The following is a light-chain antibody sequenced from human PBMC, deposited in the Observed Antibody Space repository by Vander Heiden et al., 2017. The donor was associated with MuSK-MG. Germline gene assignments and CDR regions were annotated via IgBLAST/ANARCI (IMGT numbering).Light chain of an antibody. J-gene: IGKJ1*01. CDR3: QQRRNRPPT. Sequence: EIVLTQSPATLSLSPGERATLSCRSSQSVSSYFAWYQQKPGQAPRLLIYDASNRATGTPARFRGSGSATHFTLTIISLEPDDLAVYYFQQRRNRPPTFGQGTKVEIK. CDR2: DAS. V-gene: IGKV3-11*01. CDR1: QSVSSY.